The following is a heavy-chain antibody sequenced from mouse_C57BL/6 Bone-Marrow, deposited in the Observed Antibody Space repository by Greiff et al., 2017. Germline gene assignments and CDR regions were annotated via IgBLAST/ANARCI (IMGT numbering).Heavy chain of an antibody. CDR3: ARYSSFFDY. J-gene: IGHJ2*01. Sequence: VQLQQSGAELARPGASVTMSCKASGYTFTSYTMHWVKQRPGQGLEWIGYINPSSGYTKYNQKFKDKATSTADKSSSTAYMQLSSLTSEDSAVYYCARYSSFFDYWGQGTTLTVSS. V-gene: IGHV1-4*01. D-gene: IGHD1-1*01. CDR1: GYTFTSYT. CDR2: INPSSGYT.